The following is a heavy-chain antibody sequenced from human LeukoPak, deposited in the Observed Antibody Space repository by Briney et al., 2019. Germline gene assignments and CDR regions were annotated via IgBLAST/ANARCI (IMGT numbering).Heavy chain of an antibody. V-gene: IGHV3-48*03. D-gene: IGHD6-25*01. CDR3: ARDGDLTPAVPFDY. CDR2: ICSSGSTI. Sequence: GGSLRLSCAASGFIFSTYEMNWVRQAPGKGLEWVSYICSSGSTIYYADSVKGRFTISRDNAKNSLYLQMNSLRAEDTAIYYCARDGDLTPAVPFDYWGQGTLVTVSS. CDR1: GFIFSTYE. J-gene: IGHJ4*02.